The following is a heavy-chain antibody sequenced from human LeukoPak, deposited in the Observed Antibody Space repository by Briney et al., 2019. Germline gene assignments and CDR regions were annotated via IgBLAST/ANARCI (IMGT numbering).Heavy chain of an antibody. CDR1: GGSISSYY. J-gene: IGHJ6*02. D-gene: IGHD5-12*01. V-gene: IGHV4-59*01. Sequence: SETLSLTCTVSGGSISSYYWSWIRQPPGKGLEWIAYIYDSRSTNYNPSLKSRVTISVDTSKNQFSLKLSSVTAADTAVYYCARGGSGYDSFYYYGMDVWGQGTTVTVSS. CDR3: ARGGSGYDSFYYYGMDV. CDR2: IYDSRST.